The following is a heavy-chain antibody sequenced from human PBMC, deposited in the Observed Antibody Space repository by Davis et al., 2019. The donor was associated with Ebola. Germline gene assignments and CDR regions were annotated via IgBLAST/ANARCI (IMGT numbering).Heavy chain of an antibody. D-gene: IGHD3-3*01. CDR2: VYSAGST. J-gene: IGHJ4*02. CDR3: ARDKFWKLDY. V-gene: IGHV3-23*01. CDR1: GFTFSNYD. Sequence: PGGSLRLSCAASGFTFSNYDMGWVRQVPGKGLEWVSGVYSAGSTYYADSVKGRFTISRDNARNSFYLQMNSLRVEDTAVYYCARDKFWKLDYWGQGILVTVSS.